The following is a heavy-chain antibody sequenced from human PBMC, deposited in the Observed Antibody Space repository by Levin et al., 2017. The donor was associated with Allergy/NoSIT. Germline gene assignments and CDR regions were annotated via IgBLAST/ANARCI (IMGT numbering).Heavy chain of an antibody. CDR3: GKDGSIADRRTNVGDAFEV. CDR2: ISWNSDSI. V-gene: IGHV3-9*01. Sequence: SGGSLRLSCAASGFTFDDYAMHWVRQAPGKGQERVSGISWNSDSIGYADSVQGRFITFRDNAKNSLYLQMDSLIPEDAASFYCGKDGSIADRRTNVGDAFEVWGQGTMVTVSS. D-gene: IGHD6-6*01. CDR1: GFTFDDYA. J-gene: IGHJ3*01.